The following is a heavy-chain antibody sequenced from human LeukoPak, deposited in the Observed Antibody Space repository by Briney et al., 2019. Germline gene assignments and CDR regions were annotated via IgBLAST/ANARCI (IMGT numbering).Heavy chain of an antibody. Sequence: PGRSLRLSCAASGFTFSSYSMNWVRQAPGKGLEWVSSISSSSSYIYYADSVKGRFTISRDNAKNSLYLQMNSLRAEDTAVYYCAREYCGGDCYSSAFDIWGQGTMVTVSS. D-gene: IGHD2-21*02. CDR2: ISSSSSYI. CDR3: AREYCGGDCYSSAFDI. V-gene: IGHV3-21*01. J-gene: IGHJ3*02. CDR1: GFTFSSYS.